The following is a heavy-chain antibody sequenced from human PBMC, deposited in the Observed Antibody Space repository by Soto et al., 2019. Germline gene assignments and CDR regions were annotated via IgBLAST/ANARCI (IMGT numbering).Heavy chain of an antibody. J-gene: IGHJ4*02. CDR2: ISGSGGST. D-gene: IGHD1-26*01. CDR3: ARRGSGSYYDV. V-gene: IGHV3-23*01. Sequence: EVQLLESGGGLVQPGGSLRLSCAASGFTFSSYAMRWVRQAPVKGLEWVSAISGSGGSTYYADSVKGRFTISRDNSKDPLYPQMKTLGAGDTAVYYCARRGSGSYYDVWGQGTRVTGSS. CDR1: GFTFSSYA.